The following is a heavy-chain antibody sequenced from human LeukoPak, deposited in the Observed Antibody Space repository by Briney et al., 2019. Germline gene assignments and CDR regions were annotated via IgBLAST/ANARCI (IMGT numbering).Heavy chain of an antibody. CDR3: ARDYPYYYDGMWYCDY. D-gene: IGHD3-22*01. V-gene: IGHV3-48*01. CDR1: GFTFSTYS. J-gene: IGHJ4*02. CDR2: INPSSSDK. Sequence: GGSLRLSCAASGFTFSTYSMNWVRQAPGKGLEWVSYINPSSSDKYYTDSVKGRFTISRDNAKNSLFLQLHGLRAEDTAVYYCARDYPYYYDGMWYCDYWGQGTLVSVSS.